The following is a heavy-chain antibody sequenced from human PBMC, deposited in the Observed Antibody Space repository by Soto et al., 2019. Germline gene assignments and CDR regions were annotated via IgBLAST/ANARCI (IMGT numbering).Heavy chain of an antibody. Sequence: GGSLRLSCAASGFTFSTYWMNWVRQAPGKGLEWVANIKQDGSEKYYVDSVKGRFAISRDNAKDSLFLQMNNLRAEDTAVYYCVRDWSTFWGMDVWGQGXTVTVSS. J-gene: IGHJ6*02. CDR2: IKQDGSEK. CDR1: GFTFSTYW. V-gene: IGHV3-7*01. CDR3: VRDWSTFWGMDV.